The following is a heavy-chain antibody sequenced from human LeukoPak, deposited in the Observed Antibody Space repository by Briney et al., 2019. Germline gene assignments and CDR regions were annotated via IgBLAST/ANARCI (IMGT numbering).Heavy chain of an antibody. CDR2: IWYDGSNK. J-gene: IGHJ3*02. V-gene: IGHV3-33*01. CDR1: GFTFSRYG. Sequence: GRSLRLSCAASGFTFSRYGMHWVRQAPGRGLEWVAVIWYDGSNKYYAESVKGRFTISRDNSKNTLHLQMNSLRAEDTAVYYCARDPPMYYYDEPGSRDAFDIWGQGTMVTVSS. D-gene: IGHD3-22*01. CDR3: ARDPPMYYYDEPGSRDAFDI.